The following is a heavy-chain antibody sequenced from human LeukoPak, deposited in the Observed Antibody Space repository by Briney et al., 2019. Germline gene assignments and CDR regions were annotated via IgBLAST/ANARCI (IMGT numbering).Heavy chain of an antibody. CDR3: AKASGSSGHSFGYGMDV. J-gene: IGHJ6*02. V-gene: IGHV3-23*01. CDR2: LNIGGWGR. CDR1: GFTFRNYA. D-gene: IGHD6-19*01. Sequence: GGSLRLSCVASGFTFRNYAMSWVRQAPGKGLEWVSGLNIGGWGRDYADSVKGRVTISSDNSSNTVYLEMNSLRDENTAVYYCAKASGSSGHSFGYGMDVWGQGTTVTVSS.